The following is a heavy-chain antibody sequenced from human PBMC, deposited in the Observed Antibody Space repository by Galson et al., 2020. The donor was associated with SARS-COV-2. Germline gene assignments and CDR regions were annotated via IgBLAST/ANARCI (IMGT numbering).Heavy chain of an antibody. CDR2: MNPNSGNT. CDR1: GYTFTSYD. Sequence: ASVKVSCKASGYTFTSYDINWVRQATGQGLEWMGWMNPNSGNTGYAQKFQGRVTMTRNTSISTAYMELSSLRSEDTAVYYCARGLLKRIVVVIKPYYYYYMDVWGKGTTVTVSS. D-gene: IGHD3-22*01. CDR3: ARGLLKRIVVVIKPYYYYYMDV. V-gene: IGHV1-8*01. J-gene: IGHJ6*03.